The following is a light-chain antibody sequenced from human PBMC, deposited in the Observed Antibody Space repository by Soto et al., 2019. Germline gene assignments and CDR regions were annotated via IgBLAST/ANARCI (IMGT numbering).Light chain of an antibody. J-gene: IGLJ1*01. CDR1: NIGAYS. V-gene: IGLV3-21*02. CDR2: DDT. Sequence: SYELTQPPSVLVAPGQTARITCGGNNIGAYSVYWYQQKPGQAPVLVVYDDTNRPSGIPGRFSGSNSGNTATLTISSVEAGDEAAYYCQVWDSDSDPSYVFGGGTKLTVL. CDR3: QVWDSDSDPSYV.